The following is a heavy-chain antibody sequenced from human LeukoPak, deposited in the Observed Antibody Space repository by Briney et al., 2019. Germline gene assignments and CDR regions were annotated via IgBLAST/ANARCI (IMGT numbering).Heavy chain of an antibody. CDR2: IFDTGST. D-gene: IGHD6-13*01. CDR3: ATGYSSTWYYFDY. Sequence: SETLSLTCTVSGGSISSYYWSWIRQPPGKGLEWIGYIFDTGSTNYNPSLKSRVTISADTSKDQFSLKLASVTAADTAVYYCATGYSSTWYYFDYWGQGTLVTVSS. J-gene: IGHJ4*02. V-gene: IGHV4-59*01. CDR1: GGSISSYY.